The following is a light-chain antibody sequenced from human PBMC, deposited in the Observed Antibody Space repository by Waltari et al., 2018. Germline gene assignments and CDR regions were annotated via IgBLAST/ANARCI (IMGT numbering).Light chain of an antibody. J-gene: IGLJ2*01. CDR3: QSLDISLSGGVI. Sequence: QSVLTQPPSASGTPGQRVTISCSGSASNIGGNLVNWYQQRPGKAPKLLIYRSDQRPSGVPDRFSASKTGTSASLAISGLQSEDEADYYCQSLDISLSGGVIFGGGTKV. CDR2: RSD. V-gene: IGLV1-44*01. CDR1: ASNIGGNL.